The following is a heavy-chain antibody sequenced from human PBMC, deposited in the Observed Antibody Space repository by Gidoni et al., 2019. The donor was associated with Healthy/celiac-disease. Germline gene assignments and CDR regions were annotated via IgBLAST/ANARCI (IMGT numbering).Heavy chain of an antibody. CDR1: GYTFTGYY. CDR3: AREGDFLRGRKGHNWFDP. J-gene: IGHJ5*02. V-gene: IGHV1-2*06. CDR2: INPNSGGT. Sequence: QVQLVQSGAEVKKPGASVKVSCQASGYTFTGYYMHWVRQAPGQGLEWMGRINPNSGGTNYAQKFQGRVTMTRDTSISTAYMELSRLRSDDTAVYYCAREGDFLRGRKGHNWFDPWGQGTLVTVSS. D-gene: IGHD3-3*01.